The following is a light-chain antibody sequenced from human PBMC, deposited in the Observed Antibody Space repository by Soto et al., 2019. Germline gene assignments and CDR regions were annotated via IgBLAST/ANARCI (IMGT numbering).Light chain of an antibody. CDR3: QQYNKWPPYT. Sequence: EIVMTQSPATLSVAPGERATLSCRASQSVSSNLAWYQQKPGQAPRLLIYGASTRATGIPARFSGSGSGTEFTLTISSLQSEDFAVYYCQQYNKWPPYTFGRGNKLVIK. V-gene: IGKV3-15*01. J-gene: IGKJ2*01. CDR1: QSVSSN. CDR2: GAS.